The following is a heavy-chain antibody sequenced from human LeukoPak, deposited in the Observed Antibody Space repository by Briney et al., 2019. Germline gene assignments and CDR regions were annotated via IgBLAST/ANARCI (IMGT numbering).Heavy chain of an antibody. D-gene: IGHD6-13*01. CDR3: ARGRPAIAAAGTWRYFDY. V-gene: IGHV1-46*01. J-gene: IGHJ4*02. CDR1: GYTFTSYY. CDR2: INPSGGST. Sequence: ASVKVSCKASGYTFTSYYMHWVRQTPGQGLEWMGIINPSGGSTSYAQKSQGRVTMTRETSTSTVYMEVSSLRSEDTAVYYCARGRPAIAAAGTWRYFDYWGEGTLVTVSS.